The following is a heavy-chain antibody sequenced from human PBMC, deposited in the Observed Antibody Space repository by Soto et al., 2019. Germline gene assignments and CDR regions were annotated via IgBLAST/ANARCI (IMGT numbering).Heavy chain of an antibody. CDR1: GFRVWIYW. CDR3: ERGIPNFYDTDV. CDR2: IRGDGSTT. V-gene: IGHV3-74*01. Sequence: PWGSLKIARAASGFRVWIYWMHGVRPTPGKGLVWVSRIRGDGSTTSYADSVKGRFTISRDNAENTLYLQMNSLSAEDTAVYYCERGIPNFYDTDVWGQGTSATVS. D-gene: IGHD5-18*01. J-gene: IGHJ6*02.